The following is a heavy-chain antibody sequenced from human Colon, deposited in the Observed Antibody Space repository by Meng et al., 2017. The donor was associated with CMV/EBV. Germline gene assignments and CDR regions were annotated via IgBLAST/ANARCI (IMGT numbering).Heavy chain of an antibody. Sequence: GESLKISCAASGFTLRSYWMSWVRQAPGKGLEWVANIRQDEGEKYYVDSVKGRFTISRDNAKNSLYLQMNSLRAEDTAVYYCARDRDHVAQGGYYDMDVWGQGTTVTVSS. J-gene: IGHJ6*02. CDR1: GFTLRSYW. CDR2: IRQDEGEK. D-gene: IGHD2-15*01. CDR3: ARDRDHVAQGGYYDMDV. V-gene: IGHV3-7*01.